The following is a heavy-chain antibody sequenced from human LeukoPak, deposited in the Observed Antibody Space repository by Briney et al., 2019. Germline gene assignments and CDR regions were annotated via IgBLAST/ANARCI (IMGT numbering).Heavy chain of an antibody. CDR1: GFTFGDYA. D-gene: IGHD3-3*01. J-gene: IGHJ4*02. CDR3: TRDHWGGGYYLSFDY. V-gene: IGHV3-49*03. Sequence: GGSLRLSCTASGFTFGDYAMSWFRQAPGKGLEWVGFIRSKAYGGTTEYAASVKGRFTISRDDSKSIAYLQMNSLKTEDTAVYYCTRDHWGGGYYLSFDYWGQGTLVTVSS. CDR2: IRSKAYGGTT.